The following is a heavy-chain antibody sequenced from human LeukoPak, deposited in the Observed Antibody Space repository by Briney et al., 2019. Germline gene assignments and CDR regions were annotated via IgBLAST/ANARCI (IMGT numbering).Heavy chain of an antibody. J-gene: IGHJ3*02. V-gene: IGHV3-66*01. D-gene: IGHD3-22*01. CDR2: IYSGGST. CDR3: ARTITMIVVVSAFDI. CDR1: GFTVSSNY. Sequence: GGSLRLSCAASGFTVSSNYMSWVRQAPGKGLEWVSVIYSGGSTYYADSVKGRFTISRDNSKNTLYLQMNSLRAEDTAVYYCARTITMIVVVSAFDIWGQGTMVTVSS.